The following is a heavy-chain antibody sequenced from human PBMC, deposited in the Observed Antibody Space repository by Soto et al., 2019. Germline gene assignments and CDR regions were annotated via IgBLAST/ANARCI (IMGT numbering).Heavy chain of an antibody. D-gene: IGHD6-13*01. CDR2: INAGNGNT. CDR1: GYTFTSYA. CDR3: ARVQVSSSGMDGDWFAP. V-gene: IGHV1-3*01. J-gene: IGHJ5*02. Sequence: GASVKVSCKASGYTFTSYAMHWVRQAPGQRLEWMGWINAGNGNTKYSQKFQGRVTITRDTSASTAYMELSSLRSEDTAVYYCARVQVSSSGMDGDWFAPWGQRTLVTVSS.